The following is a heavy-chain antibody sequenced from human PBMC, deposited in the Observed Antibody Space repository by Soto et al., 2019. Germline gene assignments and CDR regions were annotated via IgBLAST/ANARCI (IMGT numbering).Heavy chain of an antibody. CDR3: AKRRGVGLTRSSFDY. Sequence: QVQLVQSGAEVRKPGASVKVSCKASGYTFNRHYIQWVRQAPGQGLEWMGMIDPSGGDTNYAKKFQGRVTLTSDTSTSTVYMELSSLRSEDAAVYYCAKRRGVGLTRSSFDYWGPGTLVIVSS. J-gene: IGHJ4*02. CDR2: IDPSGGDT. CDR1: GYTFNRHY. D-gene: IGHD1-26*01. V-gene: IGHV1-46*02.